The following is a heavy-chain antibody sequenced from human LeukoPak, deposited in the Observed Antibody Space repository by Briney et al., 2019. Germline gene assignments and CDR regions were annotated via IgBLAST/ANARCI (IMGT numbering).Heavy chain of an antibody. CDR3: VRDGQFDY. Sequence: GGSLRLSCAASGFTFSSYAMSWVRQAPGKGLEWVSSISGSDASTYYADSVKGRFTISRDNAENSVYLQMNSLRAEDTGVYYCVRDGQFDYWGQGTLVTVSS. V-gene: IGHV3-23*01. J-gene: IGHJ4*02. CDR1: GFTFSSYA. CDR2: ISGSDAST.